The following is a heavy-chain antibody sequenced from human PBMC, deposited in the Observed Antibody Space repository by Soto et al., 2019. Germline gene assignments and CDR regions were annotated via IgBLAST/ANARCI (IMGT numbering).Heavy chain of an antibody. V-gene: IGHV3-74*01. J-gene: IGHJ6*02. CDR2: INSDGSST. D-gene: IGHD3-3*01. CDR3: ARVLDDFGSGACYLFYYYGMDV. Sequence: GGSLRLSCAASGFTFSSYWMHWVRQAPGKGLVWVSRINSDGSSTSYADSVKGRFTISRDNAKNTLYLQMNSLRAEDTAVYYCARVLDDFGSGACYLFYYYGMDVWGRGTRGSVSS. CDR1: GFTFSSYW.